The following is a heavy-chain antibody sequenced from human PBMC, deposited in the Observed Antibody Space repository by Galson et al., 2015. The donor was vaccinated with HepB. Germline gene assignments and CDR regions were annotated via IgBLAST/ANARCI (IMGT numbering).Heavy chain of an antibody. CDR3: ARCLISPGNCDY. Sequence: SLRLSCAASGFTVSGNHMSWVRQAPGKGLEWVSVFYSDGSKFYADSVKGRFTISRDNSKATLYLQMSSLRAEDTAVYYCARCLISPGNCDYWGQGTLVTVTS. J-gene: IGHJ4*02. CDR1: GFTVSGNH. CDR2: FYSDGSK. V-gene: IGHV3-66*01. D-gene: IGHD3-3*02.